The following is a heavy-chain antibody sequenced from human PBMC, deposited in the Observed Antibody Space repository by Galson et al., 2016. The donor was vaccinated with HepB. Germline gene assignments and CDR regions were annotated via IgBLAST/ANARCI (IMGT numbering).Heavy chain of an antibody. D-gene: IGHD3-10*01. CDR1: GGTFSIYT. V-gene: IGHV1-69*02. J-gene: IGHJ4*02. Sequence: SVKVSCKASGGTFSIYTFSWMRQAPGHGLEWMGRIIPILGISNYSQKFQGRVTITADKSTSTAHMDLSSLTSEDTAVYYCARARFYYGSGAEHFFDYWGQGTLVTVSS. CDR3: ARARFYYGSGAEHFFDY. CDR2: IIPILGIS.